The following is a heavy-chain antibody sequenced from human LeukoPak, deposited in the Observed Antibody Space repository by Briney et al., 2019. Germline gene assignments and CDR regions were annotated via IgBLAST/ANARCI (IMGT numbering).Heavy chain of an antibody. D-gene: IGHD5-24*01. CDR1: GGSVSSYY. CDR3: ARHTGLDGYNSYFDY. J-gene: IGHJ4*02. CDR2: IYYSGSP. Sequence: PSETLSLTCTVSGGSVSSYYWSWLRQPPGKGLEWIGYIYYSGSPNYNPSLRSRVTILVDMSENQFSLHLSSVTAADTAVYYCARHTGLDGYNSYFDYWGQGTLVTVSS. V-gene: IGHV4-59*08.